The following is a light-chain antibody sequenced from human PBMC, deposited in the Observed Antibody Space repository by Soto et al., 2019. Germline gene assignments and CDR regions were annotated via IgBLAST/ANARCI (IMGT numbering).Light chain of an antibody. Sequence: QSVVTQEPSVTVSPGGTVTLTCASATGAVSSGNFPSWFQQKPGQPPRALIYSVDSKHSWTPARFSGSLLEGKAALTLSHVQPEDEAGYFFLLDYGPAGVLGSGTKLTVL. V-gene: IGLV7-43*01. CDR3: LLDYGPAGV. CDR1: TGAVSSGNF. J-gene: IGLJ1*01. CDR2: SVD.